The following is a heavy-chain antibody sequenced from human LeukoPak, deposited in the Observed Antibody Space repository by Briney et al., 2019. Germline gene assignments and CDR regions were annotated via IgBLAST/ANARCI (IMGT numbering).Heavy chain of an antibody. CDR1: GFTFSNYA. J-gene: IGHJ3*01. CDR3: AKIRAGYIPDAFDV. Sequence: GGSLRLSCVASGFTFSNYAMSWVRQAPGKGLEWVSVTTARGDSRYYADSVKGRFTISRDNSKNTLYLQMTSLRAEDTAIYYCAKIRAGYIPDAFDVWGQGTMVTVSS. D-gene: IGHD5-24*01. CDR2: TTARGDSR. V-gene: IGHV3-23*01.